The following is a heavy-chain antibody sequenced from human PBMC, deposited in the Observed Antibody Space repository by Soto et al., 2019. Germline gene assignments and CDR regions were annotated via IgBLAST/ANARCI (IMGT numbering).Heavy chain of an antibody. J-gene: IGHJ4*02. V-gene: IGHV3-23*01. CDR1: GFTFSKYA. D-gene: IGHD5-18*01. CDR3: AKVDGSSFRTDQ. Sequence: EVQLLESGGALVEPGGSLRLSCAASGFTFSKYAMTWVRQALGKGPEWVSSIGGRSNNTHYADSVKGRFAISRDNSQNTLYLQMNSLTAEDTAVYFCAKVDGSSFRTDQWGQATLVTVSS. CDR2: IGGRSNNT.